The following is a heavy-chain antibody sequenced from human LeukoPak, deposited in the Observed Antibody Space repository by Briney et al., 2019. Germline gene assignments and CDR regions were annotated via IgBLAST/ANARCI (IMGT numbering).Heavy chain of an antibody. CDR3: AREPSINSYDSSGYFGLLDY. CDR2: ISSNGGST. J-gene: IGHJ4*02. D-gene: IGHD3-22*01. Sequence: PGGSLRLSCAASGFTFSSYAMHWVRQAPGMGLEYGSAISSNGGSTYYANSVKGRFTISRDNSKNTLYLQLGSLRADDMAVYYCAREPSINSYDSSGYFGLLDYWGQGTLVTVSS. CDR1: GFTFSSYA. V-gene: IGHV3-64*01.